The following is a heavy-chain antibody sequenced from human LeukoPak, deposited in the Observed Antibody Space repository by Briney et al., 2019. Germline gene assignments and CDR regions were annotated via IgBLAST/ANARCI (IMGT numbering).Heavy chain of an antibody. Sequence: PSETLSLTCTVSRGSISSYYWSWIRQPPGKGLGWIGYIYYSVSTNYNPSLKSRVTISVDTSKNQFSLKLSSVTAAGTAVYYCGRSVRTVTTANDYFDYWGQGTLVGVSS. J-gene: IGHJ4*02. D-gene: IGHD4-17*01. CDR1: RGSISSYY. CDR2: IYYSVST. V-gene: IGHV4-59*08. CDR3: GRSVRTVTTANDYFDY.